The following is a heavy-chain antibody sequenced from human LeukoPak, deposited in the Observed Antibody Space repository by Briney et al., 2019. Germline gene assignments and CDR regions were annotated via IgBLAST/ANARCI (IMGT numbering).Heavy chain of an antibody. CDR3: ARDLAKYYYGSGSPFDY. Sequence: GGSLRLSCAASGFTFSSYAMHWVRQAPGKGLEWVAFISYDGSNKYHADSVKGRFTISRDNSKNTLYLQMNSLRAEDTAVYYCARDLAKYYYGSGSPFDYWGQGTLVTVSS. CDR2: ISYDGSNK. V-gene: IGHV3-30*04. J-gene: IGHJ4*02. CDR1: GFTFSSYA. D-gene: IGHD3-10*01.